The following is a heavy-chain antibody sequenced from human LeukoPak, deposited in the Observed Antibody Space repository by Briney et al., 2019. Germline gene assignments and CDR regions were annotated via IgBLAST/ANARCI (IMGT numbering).Heavy chain of an antibody. CDR3: AVGHDFWSGYYGY. J-gene: IGHJ4*02. V-gene: IGHV1-18*04. CDR1: GYTFTGYY. CDR2: ISAYNGST. D-gene: IGHD3-3*01. Sequence: ASVKVSCKASGYTFTGYYMHWVRQAPGQGLEWMGWISAYNGSTNYAQKLQGRVTMTTDTSTSTAYMELRSLRSDDTAVYYCAVGHDFWSGYYGYWGQGTLVTVSS.